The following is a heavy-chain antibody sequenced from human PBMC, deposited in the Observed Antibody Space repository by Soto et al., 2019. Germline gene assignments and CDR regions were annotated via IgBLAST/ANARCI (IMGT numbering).Heavy chain of an antibody. CDR3: ARQNSDSSGYYVLDY. J-gene: IGHJ4*02. V-gene: IGHV4-39*01. Sequence: SETLSLTCTVSGGSISSGGYYWGWIRQPPGKGLEWIGTISYSGNTYYNPSLKSRVTISVGTSKTQFALRLSSVTAADTAVYYCARQNSDSSGYYVLDYWGQGTLVTVSS. CDR1: GGSISSGGYY. D-gene: IGHD3-22*01. CDR2: ISYSGNT.